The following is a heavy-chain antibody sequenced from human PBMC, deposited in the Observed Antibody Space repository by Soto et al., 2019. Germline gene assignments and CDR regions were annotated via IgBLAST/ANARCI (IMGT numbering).Heavy chain of an antibody. CDR1: GFTFSSYA. V-gene: IGHV3-23*01. CDR2: ISGSGGST. J-gene: IGHJ2*01. CDR3: AKDASSGITSFDL. Sequence: HLGGSLRLSCAASGFTFSSYAMSWVRQAPGKGLEWVSTISGSGGSTYYADSVKGRFTISRDNSKNTLYLQMNSLRAEDTALYYCAKDASSGITSFDLWGRGTLVTVSS. D-gene: IGHD3-3*01.